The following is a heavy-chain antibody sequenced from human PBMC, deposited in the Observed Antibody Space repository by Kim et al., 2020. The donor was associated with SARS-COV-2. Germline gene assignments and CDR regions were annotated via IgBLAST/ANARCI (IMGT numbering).Heavy chain of an antibody. D-gene: IGHD7-27*01. CDR1: GFTFNTYD. CDR2: IGTTGAT. Sequence: GGSLRLSCAASGFTFNTYDMHWVRQSPGKGLEWVSGIGTTGATFYPDSLWGRFTISREDAKNSLYLQMNRLTAGDTAVYYCVRGLTGDSADHWGQGTPVTVSS. J-gene: IGHJ4*02. V-gene: IGHV3-13*01. CDR3: VRGLTGDSADH.